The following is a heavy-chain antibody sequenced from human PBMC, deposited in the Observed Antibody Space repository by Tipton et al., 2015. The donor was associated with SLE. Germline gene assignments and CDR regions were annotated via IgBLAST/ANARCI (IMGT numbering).Heavy chain of an antibody. Sequence: SLRLSCAASGFDFSNYDMHWVRQTPGRGLEWVAFILYDGSTKYYADSVRGRFTISRDNSKSIAYLQMNSLKTEDTALYYCTRLFRDSGSYQAFDYWGQGTLVTASS. J-gene: IGHJ4*02. CDR2: ILYDGSTK. D-gene: IGHD1-26*01. CDR3: TRLFRDSGSYQAFDY. V-gene: IGHV3-33*01. CDR1: GFDFSNYD.